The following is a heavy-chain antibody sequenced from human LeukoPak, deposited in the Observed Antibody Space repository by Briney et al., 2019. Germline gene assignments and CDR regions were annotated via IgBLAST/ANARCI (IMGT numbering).Heavy chain of an antibody. CDR3: ARAGEIDAFDI. CDR1: GFTVSSNY. J-gene: IGHJ3*02. CDR2: IYSGGST. V-gene: IGHV3-66*01. D-gene: IGHD7-27*01. Sequence: GGSLRLSCAASGFTVSSNYMSWVRQAPGKWLEWVSVIYSGGSTYYADSVKGRFTISRDNSKNTLYLQMNSLRAEDTAVYYCARAGEIDAFDIWGQGTMVTVSS.